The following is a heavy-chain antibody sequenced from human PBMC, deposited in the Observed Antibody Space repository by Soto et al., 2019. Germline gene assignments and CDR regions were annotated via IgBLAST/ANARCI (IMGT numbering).Heavy chain of an antibody. Sequence: GGSLGLSCAASGFTFNSYALSWVRQAPGKGLEWVSTISGGDTYYADFVKGRFTISRDISKNTLYLQMDGLRAEDTAIYYCTKDRETAWFPDFWGQGALVNVSS. CDR1: GFTFNSYA. V-gene: IGHV3-23*01. J-gene: IGHJ4*02. CDR3: TKDRETAWFPDF. CDR2: ISGGDT. D-gene: IGHD3-10*01.